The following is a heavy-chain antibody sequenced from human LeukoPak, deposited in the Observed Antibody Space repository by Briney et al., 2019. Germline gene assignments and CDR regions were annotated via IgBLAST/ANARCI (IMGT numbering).Heavy chain of an antibody. Sequence: PSQTLSLTCTVSGGSISSGDYYWSWIRQPPGKGLEWIGYIYYSGSTYYNPSLKSRVTISVDTSKNQFSLKLSSVTAADTAVYYCARGLWCSGGSCLFDYWGQGTLVTVSS. CDR2: IYYSGST. J-gene: IGHJ4*02. D-gene: IGHD2-15*01. V-gene: IGHV4-30-4*08. CDR1: GGSISSGDYY. CDR3: ARGLWCSGGSCLFDY.